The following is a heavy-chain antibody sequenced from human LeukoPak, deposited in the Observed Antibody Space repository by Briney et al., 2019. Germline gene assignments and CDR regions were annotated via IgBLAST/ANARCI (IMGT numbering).Heavy chain of an antibody. CDR1: GFTFSSYA. CDR2: IKSKTDGGTT. CDR3: TTETYYYDSSGYYYNWFDP. V-gene: IGHV3-15*07. J-gene: IGHJ5*02. D-gene: IGHD3-22*01. Sequence: GGSLRLSCAASGFTFSSYAMNWVRQAPGKGLEWVGRIKSKTDGGTTDYAAPVKGRFTISRDDSKNTLYLQMNSLKTEDTAVYYCTTETYYYDSSGYYYNWFDPWGQGTLVTVSS.